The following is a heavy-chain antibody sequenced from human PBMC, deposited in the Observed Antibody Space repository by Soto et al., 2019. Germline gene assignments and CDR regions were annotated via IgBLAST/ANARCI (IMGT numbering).Heavy chain of an antibody. J-gene: IGHJ4*02. CDR3: AKQEGHPVNLYHFDR. CDR2: IFGGGNNP. CDR1: GFTFGDYA. Sequence: EVQLLESGGGLIQPGGSLRLSCAASGFTFGDYAMSWVRQAPGKGLEWVSTIFGGGNNPFSANSVKGRFRISRDNSKNMLFLQMDSLTVEDTAVYYWAKQEGHPVNLYHFDRWGQGTLVIVSS. V-gene: IGHV3-23*05.